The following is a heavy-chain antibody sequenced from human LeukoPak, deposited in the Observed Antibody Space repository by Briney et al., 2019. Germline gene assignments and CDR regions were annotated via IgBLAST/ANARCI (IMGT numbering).Heavy chain of an antibody. V-gene: IGHV3-23*01. D-gene: IGHD6-13*01. CDR2: IIANGGTT. CDR1: GFTFSSFV. J-gene: IGHJ4*02. CDR3: AKKGVYYSRQSENYFGS. Sequence: PGGSLRLSCAASGFTFSSFVMNWVRQAPGKGLEWVSTIIANGGTTYYADSVKGRFTISRDNSKNTLYLQMNSLRAEETAIYHCAKKGVYYSRQSENYFGSWGEGSVVAVCS.